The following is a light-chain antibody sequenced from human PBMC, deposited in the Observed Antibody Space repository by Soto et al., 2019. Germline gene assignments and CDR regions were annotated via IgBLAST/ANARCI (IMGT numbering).Light chain of an antibody. CDR1: QSISSR. CDR2: DAS. CDR3: QQYNSYSPRT. J-gene: IGKJ1*01. Sequence: DIQMPQSPSTLSASVVYRFPITFRSSQSISSRLAWYQQKPGKAPKLLIYDASSLESGVPSRFSGSGSGTEFTLSIRSLQPDDFATYYCQQYNSYSPRTFGKGNKVDIK. V-gene: IGKV1-5*01.